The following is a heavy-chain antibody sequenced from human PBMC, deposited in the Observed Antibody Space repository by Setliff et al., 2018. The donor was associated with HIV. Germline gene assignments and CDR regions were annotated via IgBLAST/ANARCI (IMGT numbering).Heavy chain of an antibody. D-gene: IGHD3-10*01. J-gene: IGHJ6*03. CDR1: GFTFSTYA. Sequence: GGSLRLSCAASGFTFSTYAMTWVRQAPGKGLEWVGFIRSKAYGGTTEYAASVKGRFTISRDDSKSIAYLQMNSLKTEDTAVYYCTRAGDKAYYYYYMDVWGKGTTVTVAS. CDR3: TRAGDKAYYYYYMDV. CDR2: IRSKAYGGTT. V-gene: IGHV3-49*04.